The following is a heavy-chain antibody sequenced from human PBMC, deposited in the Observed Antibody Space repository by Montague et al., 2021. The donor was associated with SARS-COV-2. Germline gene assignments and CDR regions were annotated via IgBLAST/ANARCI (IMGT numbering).Heavy chain of an antibody. J-gene: IGHJ4*02. CDR1: GFTFSSYG. D-gene: IGHD1-26*01. V-gene: IGHV3-33*06. CDR2: IWYDGSNK. Sequence: SLRLSCAASGFTFSSYGMHWVRQAPGKGLERVAVIWYDGSNKYYADSVKGRFTISRDNSKNTLYLQMNSLRAEDTDVFYCAKDRRAEGATIDYWGQGTLVTVSS. CDR3: AKDRRAEGATIDY.